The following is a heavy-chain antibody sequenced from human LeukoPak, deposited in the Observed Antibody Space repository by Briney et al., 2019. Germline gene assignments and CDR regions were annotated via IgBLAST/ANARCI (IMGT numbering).Heavy chain of an antibody. J-gene: IGHJ2*01. CDR3: ARYIRYFDL. V-gene: IGHV4-61*02. CDR1: GGSISSGSYY. CDR2: IYSSGST. Sequence: MTSQTLSLTCTVSGGSISSGSYYWSWIRQPAGKGLEWIGRIYSSGSTNYNPSLKSRVTISVDTSKNQFSLKLSSVTAADTAVYYCARYIRYFDLWGRGTLVTVSS.